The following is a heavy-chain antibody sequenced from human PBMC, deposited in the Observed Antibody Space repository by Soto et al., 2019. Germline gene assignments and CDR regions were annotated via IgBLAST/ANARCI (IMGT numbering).Heavy chain of an antibody. J-gene: IGHJ6*02. CDR2: IWYDGSNK. D-gene: IGHD6-6*01. CDR1: GFTFSSYG. V-gene: IGHV3-33*01. Sequence: GGSLRLSCAASGFTFSSYGMHWVRQAPGKGLEWVAVIWYDGSNKYYADSVKGRFTISRDNSKNTLYLQMNSLRAEDTAVYYCAREKGARRRDVYYYYGMDVWGQGTTVTVSS. CDR3: AREKGARRRDVYYYYGMDV.